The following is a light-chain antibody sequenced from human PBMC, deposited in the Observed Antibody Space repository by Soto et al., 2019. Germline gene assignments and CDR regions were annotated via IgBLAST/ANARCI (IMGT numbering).Light chain of an antibody. V-gene: IGLV2-14*01. CDR3: SSYTSSSTRV. J-gene: IGLJ1*01. CDR2: DVN. CDR1: SSDVGGYNY. Sequence: QSVLTQPASVSGSPGQSITISCTGTSSDVGGYNYVSWYQQNPGKAPKLMIYDVNNRPSGVSYRFSGSKSGNTASLTISGLQAEDEADYYRSSYTSSSTRVFGTGTKVTVL.